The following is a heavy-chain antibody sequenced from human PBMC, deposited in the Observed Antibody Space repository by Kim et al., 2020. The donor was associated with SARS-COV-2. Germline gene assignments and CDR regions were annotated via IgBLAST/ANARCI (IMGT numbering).Heavy chain of an antibody. V-gene: IGHV4-59*01. J-gene: IGHJ4*02. Sequence: PSPKSRVTISVDTSKNQFSRKLSSVTAADTAVYYCVRSGSYYNFPLYYFDYWGQGTLVTVSS. D-gene: IGHD3-10*01. CDR3: VRSGSYYNFPLYYFDY.